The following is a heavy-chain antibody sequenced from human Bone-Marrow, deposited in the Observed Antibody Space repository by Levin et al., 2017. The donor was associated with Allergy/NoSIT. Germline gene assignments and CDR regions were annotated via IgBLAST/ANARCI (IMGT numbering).Heavy chain of an antibody. V-gene: IGHV6-1*01. D-gene: IGHD2-15*01. CDR3: AREVAAHFFRDFDC. CDR2: TYYRSKWYN. J-gene: IGHJ4*02. CDR1: GDSVSTKTVA. Sequence: NASETLSLTCAISGDSVSTKTVAWNWIRQSPSRGLEWLGRTYYRSKWYNDYATSVRSRITINPDTAKNQFSLQLNSVTPDDTAVYYCAREVAAHFFRDFDCWGQGTLVTVSS.